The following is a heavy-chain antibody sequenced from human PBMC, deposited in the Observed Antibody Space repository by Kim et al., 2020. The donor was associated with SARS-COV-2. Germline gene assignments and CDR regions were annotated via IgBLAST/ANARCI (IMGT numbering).Heavy chain of an antibody. J-gene: IGHJ4*02. V-gene: IGHV3-23*01. CDR1: GFTFTSYA. Sequence: GGSLRLSCEASGFTFTSYAMTWVRQAPGKGLEWVASIGITGGNTYYADSVKGRFTISRDNSRDTLFLHMNSLRAEDTAVYYCTKRTSGAWPFDYWGRELWSPSPQ. D-gene: IGHD2-2*01. CDR2: IGITGGNT. CDR3: TKRTSGAWPFDY.